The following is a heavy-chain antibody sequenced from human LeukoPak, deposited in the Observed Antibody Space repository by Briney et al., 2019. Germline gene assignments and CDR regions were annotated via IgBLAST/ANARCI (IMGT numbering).Heavy chain of an antibody. Sequence: ASVKVSCKASGGTFISYTISWLRQAPGQGLEWMGRIIPILGIANYAQKFQGRVTITADKSTSTAYMELSSLRSEDTAVYYCARGSYPTDYYYYMDVWSKGTTVTVSS. J-gene: IGHJ6*03. V-gene: IGHV1-69*02. CDR1: GGTFISYT. CDR3: ARGSYPTDYYYYMDV. CDR2: IIPILGIA.